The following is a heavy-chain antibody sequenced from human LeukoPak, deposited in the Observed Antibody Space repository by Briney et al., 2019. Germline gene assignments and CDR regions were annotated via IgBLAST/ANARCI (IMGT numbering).Heavy chain of an antibody. D-gene: IGHD3-16*02. CDR1: GGSFSGYY. Sequence: PSETLSLTCAVYGGSFSGYYWSWIRQPPGKGLEWIGEINHSGSTNYNPSLKSRVTISVDTSKNQFSLKLSSVTAADTAVYYCARGVTFGGVIVPPRQYYFDYWGQGTLITVSS. V-gene: IGHV4-34*01. CDR3: ARGVTFGGVIVPPRQYYFDY. J-gene: IGHJ4*02. CDR2: INHSGST.